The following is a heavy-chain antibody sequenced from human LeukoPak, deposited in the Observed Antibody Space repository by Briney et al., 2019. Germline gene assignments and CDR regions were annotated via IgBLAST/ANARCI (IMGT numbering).Heavy chain of an antibody. D-gene: IGHD5-18*01. CDR2: IISDGSST. CDR3: ARLYSYGLNYDY. CDR1: GFTFSSYW. J-gene: IGHJ4*02. V-gene: IGHV3-74*01. Sequence: GGSLRLSCAASGFTFSSYWMHWVRQAPGKGLVWVSRIISDGSSTSYADSVKGRFTISRDNAKNTLYLQMNSLRAEDTAVYYCARLYSYGLNYDYWGQGTLVTVSS.